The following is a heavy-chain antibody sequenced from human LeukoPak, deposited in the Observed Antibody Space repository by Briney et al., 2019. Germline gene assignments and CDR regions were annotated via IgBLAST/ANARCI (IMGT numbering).Heavy chain of an antibody. CDR1: GFTFSSYA. Sequence: PGGSLRLSCAASGFTFSSYAMSWVRQAPGKGLEWVSAISGSGGSTYYADSVKGRFTISRDNSKNTPYLQMNSLRAEDTAVYYCARAKNYYYGMDVWGQGTTVTVSS. V-gene: IGHV3-23*01. J-gene: IGHJ6*02. CDR3: ARAKNYYYGMDV. CDR2: ISGSGGST.